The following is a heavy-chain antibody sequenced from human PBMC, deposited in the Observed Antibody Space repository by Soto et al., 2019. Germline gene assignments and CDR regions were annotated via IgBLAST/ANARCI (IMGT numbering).Heavy chain of an antibody. CDR2: ISSSSSTI. Sequence: GGSLRLSCAASGFTFSSYSMNWVRQAPGKGLEWVSYISSSSSTIYYADSVKGRFTISRDNAKNSLYLQMNSLRAEDTAVYYCARLAREYSGYDYYYYYMDVWGKGTTVTVSS. J-gene: IGHJ6*03. V-gene: IGHV3-48*01. D-gene: IGHD5-12*01. CDR1: GFTFSSYS. CDR3: ARLAREYSGYDYYYYYMDV.